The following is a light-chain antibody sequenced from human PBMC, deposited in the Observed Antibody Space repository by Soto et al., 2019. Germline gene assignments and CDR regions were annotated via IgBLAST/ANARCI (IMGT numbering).Light chain of an antibody. Sequence: DFQMTQSPSTLSAPVPHRLTITCRASQGIRNDLGWYQQKPGKAPKLLIYAATTLQSGVPSRFSGSGSGTEFTLTISSLQPDDFATYYCQQYNSYSWPFGQGTKAAI. CDR3: QQYNSYSWP. CDR1: QGIRND. J-gene: IGKJ1*01. CDR2: AAT. V-gene: IGKV1-17*01.